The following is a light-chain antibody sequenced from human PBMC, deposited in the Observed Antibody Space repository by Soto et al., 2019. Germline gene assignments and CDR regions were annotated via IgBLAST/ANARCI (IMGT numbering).Light chain of an antibody. CDR3: QQFGSSPLFT. Sequence: EIVLTQSPGTLSLSPGERATLSCRASQSVSSSYLAWYQQKPGQAPRLLIYGASSRATGIPDRFSGSGSGTDFPLTISRLEPEDFVVYYCQQFGSSPLFTFGPGTKVDVK. J-gene: IGKJ3*01. V-gene: IGKV3-20*01. CDR2: GAS. CDR1: QSVSSSY.